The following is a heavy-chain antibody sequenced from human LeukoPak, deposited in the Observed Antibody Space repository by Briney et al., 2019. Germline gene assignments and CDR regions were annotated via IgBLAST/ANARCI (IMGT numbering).Heavy chain of an antibody. CDR3: AKEGTPQVSTWYDL. V-gene: IGHV3-21*01. CDR2: ISSSSSYI. CDR1: GFTFSSYN. D-gene: IGHD3-10*01. Sequence: PGGSLRLSCAASGFTFSSYNMNWVRQAPGKGLEWVSSISSSSSYIYYADSARGRFTISRDNAKNSLYLQINSLRAEDTAVYYCAKEGTPQVSTWYDLWGQGTQVIVSS. J-gene: IGHJ5*02.